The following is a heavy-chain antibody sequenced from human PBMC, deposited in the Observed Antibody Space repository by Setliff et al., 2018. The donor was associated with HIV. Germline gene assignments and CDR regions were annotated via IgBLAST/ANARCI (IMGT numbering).Heavy chain of an antibody. CDR3: AREPAGSGSGSFGF. Sequence: SVKVSCKASGDRLSIHPISWVRQAPGRGLDWMGGIIPAFGTANYAQKFQGRVTITTDESTNTANMELSSLRSEDTAVYYCAREPAGSGSGSFGFWGQGTLVTVSS. CDR2: IIPAFGTA. J-gene: IGHJ4*02. V-gene: IGHV1-69*05. CDR1: GDRLSIHP. D-gene: IGHD3-10*01.